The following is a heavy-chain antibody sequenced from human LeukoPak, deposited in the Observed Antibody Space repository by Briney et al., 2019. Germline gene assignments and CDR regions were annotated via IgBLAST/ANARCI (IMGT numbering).Heavy chain of an antibody. CDR2: IYYSGNT. J-gene: IGHJ5*02. CDR3: ARGRVRGVIITREVFWFDP. V-gene: IGHV4-39*02. Sequence: SETLSLTCSVSGGSVRSSGYYWGWIRQPPEKGLEWIGTIYYSGNTYYNPSLKSRVTISVDTSKNQFSLNLNSVTAADTAVYYCARGRVRGVIITREVFWFDPWGQGTLVTVSS. D-gene: IGHD3-10*02. CDR1: GGSVRSSGYY.